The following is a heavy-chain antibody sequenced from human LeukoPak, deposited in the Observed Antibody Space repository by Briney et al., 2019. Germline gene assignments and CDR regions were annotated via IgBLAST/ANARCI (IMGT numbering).Heavy chain of an antibody. J-gene: IGHJ4*02. Sequence: ASVKVSCKASGYTFTGYYMHWVRQAPGQGLEWMGWINPNSGGTNYAQEFQGRVTMTRDTSISTAYMELSRLRSDDTAVYYCARDEGILVTAEYYFDYWGQGTLVTVSS. CDR3: ARDEGILVTAEYYFDY. CDR2: INPNSGGT. CDR1: GYTFTGYY. V-gene: IGHV1-2*02. D-gene: IGHD3-9*01.